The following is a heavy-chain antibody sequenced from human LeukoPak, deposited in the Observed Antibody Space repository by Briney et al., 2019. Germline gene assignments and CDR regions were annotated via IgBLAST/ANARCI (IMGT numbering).Heavy chain of an antibody. CDR1: GYTFTSYA. CDR2: IIPIFGTA. D-gene: IGHD3-9*01. V-gene: IGHV1-69*05. Sequence: SVKVSCKASGYTFTSYAISWVRQAPGQGLEWMGGIIPIFGTANYAQKFQGRVTITTDESTSTAYMELSSLRSEDTAVYYCARGAFRSLRYFDHLDYWGQGTLVTVSS. CDR3: ARGAFRSLRYFDHLDY. J-gene: IGHJ4*02.